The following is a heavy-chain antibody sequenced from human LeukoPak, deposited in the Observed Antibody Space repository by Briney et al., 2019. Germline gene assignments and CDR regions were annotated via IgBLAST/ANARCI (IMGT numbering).Heavy chain of an antibody. CDR3: ARYCSGGSCGFSAFDI. J-gene: IGHJ3*02. D-gene: IGHD2-15*01. CDR2: IYTSGST. CDR1: GGSISSYY. V-gene: IGHV4-4*07. Sequence: PSETLSLTCTVSGGSISSYYWSLIRQPAGKGLEWIGRIYTSGSTNYNPSLKSRVTMSVDTSKNQFSLKLSSVTAADTAVYYCARYCSGGSCGFSAFDIWGQGTMVTVSS.